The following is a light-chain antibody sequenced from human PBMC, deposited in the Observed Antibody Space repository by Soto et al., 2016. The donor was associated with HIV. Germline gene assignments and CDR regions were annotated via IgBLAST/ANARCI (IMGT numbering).Light chain of an antibody. V-gene: IGKV1-39*01. Sequence: DIQLTQSPTSLSPFIRERVTITCRASQNIGTRLHWYQEKPGEAPKLLIYGATTLQSGVPSRFSSSGSGTSFTLNIRSAQPEDFATYYCQQLNSYPPVFGPGTKVDIK. CDR2: GAT. CDR1: QNIGTR. J-gene: IGKJ3*01. CDR3: QQLNSYPPV.